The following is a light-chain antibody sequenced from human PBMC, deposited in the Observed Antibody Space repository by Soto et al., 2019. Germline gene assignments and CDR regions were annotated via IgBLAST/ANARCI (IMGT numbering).Light chain of an antibody. CDR3: QQYGDLPWT. CDR1: QSGYGSY. V-gene: IGKV3-20*01. CDR2: GAS. J-gene: IGKJ1*01. Sequence: EMVLAQSPGTISLSPGERATLSCRASQSGYGSYLAWYQQRSGQAPRLLIFGASSRATGIPDRVSGGGSGTDFTLTISRLEPEDSAVYYCQQYGDLPWTFGQRTKVDIK.